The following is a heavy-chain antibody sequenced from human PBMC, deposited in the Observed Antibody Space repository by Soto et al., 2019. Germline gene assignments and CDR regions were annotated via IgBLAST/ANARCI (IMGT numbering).Heavy chain of an antibody. D-gene: IGHD3-10*01. J-gene: IGHJ6*03. CDR3: ARVRGYLTYYYYYMDV. CDR2: MNPNSGNT. V-gene: IGHV1-8*01. Sequence: ASVKVSCKASGYTFTSYDINWVRQATGQGLEWMGWMNPNSGNTGYAQKFQGRVTMTRNTSISTAYMELSSLRSEDTAVYYCARVRGYLTYYYYYMDVWGKGTTVTVSS. CDR1: GYTFTSYD.